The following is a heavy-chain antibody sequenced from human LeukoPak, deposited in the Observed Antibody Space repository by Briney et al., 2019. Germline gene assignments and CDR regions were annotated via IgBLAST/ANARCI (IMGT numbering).Heavy chain of an antibody. CDR3: ARVSLVRGAPDYYFDY. J-gene: IGHJ4*02. CDR2: IYTSGST. Sequence: SQTLSLTCTVSGGSISSGDYYWSWIRQPPGKGLEWIGYIYTSGSTNYNPSLKSRVTMSVDTSKNQFSLKLSSVTAVDTAVYYCARVSLVRGAPDYYFDYWGQGTLVTVSS. CDR1: GGSISSGDYY. V-gene: IGHV4-30-4*08. D-gene: IGHD3-10*01.